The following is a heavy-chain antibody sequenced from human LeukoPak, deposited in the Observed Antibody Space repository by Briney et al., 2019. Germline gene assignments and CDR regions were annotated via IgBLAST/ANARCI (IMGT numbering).Heavy chain of an antibody. CDR2: IYTSGST. J-gene: IGHJ5*02. V-gene: IGHV4-4*07. Sequence: SETLSLTCTVSGGSISSYYWSWIRQPAGKGLEWIGRIYTSGSTNYNPSLKSRVTMSVDTSKNQFSLKLSSVTAADTAVYYCARDQDSSSYRWFDPWGQGTLVTVSS. D-gene: IGHD6-6*01. CDR1: GGSISSYY. CDR3: ARDQDSSSYRWFDP.